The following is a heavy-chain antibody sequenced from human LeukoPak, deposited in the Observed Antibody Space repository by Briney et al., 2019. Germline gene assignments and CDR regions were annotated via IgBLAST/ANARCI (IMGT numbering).Heavy chain of an antibody. CDR2: ISAYNGNT. J-gene: IGHJ3*02. Sequence: GASVKVSCKASGYTFTSYGISWVRQAPGQGLEWMGWISAYNGNTNYAQKLQGRVTMTTDTSTSTAYMELRSLRSDDTAVYYCARGKEVPRYCSSTSCHPDAFDIWGQGTMVTVSS. V-gene: IGHV1-18*01. D-gene: IGHD2-2*01. CDR1: GYTFTSYG. CDR3: ARGKEVPRYCSSTSCHPDAFDI.